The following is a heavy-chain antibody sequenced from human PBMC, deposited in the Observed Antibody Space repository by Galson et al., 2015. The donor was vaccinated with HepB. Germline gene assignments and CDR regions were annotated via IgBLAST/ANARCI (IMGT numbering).Heavy chain of an antibody. CDR3: AVNWNDPWFDP. Sequence: TLSLTCTVSGGSISSGSYYWSWTRQPAGKGLEWIGRIYTSGSTNYNPSLKSRVTMSVDTSKNQFSLKLSSVTAADTAVYYCAVNWNDPWFDPWGQGTLVTVSS. D-gene: IGHD1-1*01. V-gene: IGHV4-61*02. J-gene: IGHJ5*02. CDR1: GGSISSGSYY. CDR2: IYTSGST.